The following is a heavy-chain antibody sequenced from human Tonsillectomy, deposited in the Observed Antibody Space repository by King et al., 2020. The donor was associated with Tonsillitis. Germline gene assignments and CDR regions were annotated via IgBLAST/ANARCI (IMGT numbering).Heavy chain of an antibody. D-gene: IGHD1-26*01. CDR1: GGSISSSDND. CDR3: ARSVSGSFDY. V-gene: IGHV4-39*01. Sequence: LQLQESGQGVVKPSGTLSLTCTVSGGSISSSDNDWSWIRQPPGKGREWMGCMYYSGTIFYNPSLKSRITISGGTPENRFSLELSSVTAADTAVYFCARSVSGSFDYWGQGALVTVSS. J-gene: IGHJ4*02. CDR2: MYYSGTI.